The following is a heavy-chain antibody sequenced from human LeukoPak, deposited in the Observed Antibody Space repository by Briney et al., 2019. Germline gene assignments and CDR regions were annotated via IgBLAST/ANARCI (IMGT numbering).Heavy chain of an antibody. J-gene: IGHJ4*02. Sequence: GGSLRLSCAASGFTFSSHSLMWVRQAPGKGLEWVSSISPDSGYIYYADSVKGRFTISRDNAENSLFLQMNSLGAEDTAVYYCAPFSAVTHYYFDYWGQGTLVTVSP. V-gene: IGHV3-21*01. CDR2: ISPDSGYI. D-gene: IGHD6-13*01. CDR1: GFTFSSHS. CDR3: APFSAVTHYYFDY.